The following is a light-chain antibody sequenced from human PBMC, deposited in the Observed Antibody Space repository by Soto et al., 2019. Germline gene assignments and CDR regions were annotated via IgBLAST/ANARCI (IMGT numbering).Light chain of an antibody. CDR1: QSISSW. Sequence: DIPMTQSPSTLSASVGDRVTITCRASQSISSWLAWYQQKPGKAPKLLIYKASSLESGVPSRFSGSGSGTEFTLTISSLQPDDFATYYCQQQDTFGGGTKVEIK. V-gene: IGKV1-5*03. CDR3: QQQDT. J-gene: IGKJ4*01. CDR2: KAS.